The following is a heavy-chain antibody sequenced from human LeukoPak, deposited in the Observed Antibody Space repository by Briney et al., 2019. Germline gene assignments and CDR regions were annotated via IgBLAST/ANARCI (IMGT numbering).Heavy chain of an antibody. J-gene: IGHJ6*04. D-gene: IGHD3-10*02. CDR3: AELGITMIGGV. Sequence: AGGSLRLSCAASGFTFSSYAMHWVRQAPGKGLEWVAVMSYDGSNKYYADSVKGRFTISRDNSKNTLYLQMNSLIAEDTAVYSCAELGITMIGGVWGKGTTVTISS. V-gene: IGHV3-30*04. CDR2: MSYDGSNK. CDR1: GFTFSSYA.